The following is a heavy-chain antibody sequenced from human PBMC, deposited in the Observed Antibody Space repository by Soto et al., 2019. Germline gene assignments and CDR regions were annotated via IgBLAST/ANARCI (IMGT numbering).Heavy chain of an antibody. V-gene: IGHV1-3*01. Sequence: ASVKVSCKASGYTFTSYAMHWVRQAPGQRLEWMGWINAGNGNTKYSQKFQGRVTITRDTSASTAYMELSSLRSEDTAVYYCARDHVSGITIFGVDYYYYYMDVWGKGTTVTVSS. D-gene: IGHD3-3*01. J-gene: IGHJ6*03. CDR3: ARDHVSGITIFGVDYYYYYMDV. CDR2: INAGNGNT. CDR1: GYTFTSYA.